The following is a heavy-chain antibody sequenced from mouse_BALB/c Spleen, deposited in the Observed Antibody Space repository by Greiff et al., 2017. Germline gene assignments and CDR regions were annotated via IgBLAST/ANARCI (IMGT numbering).Heavy chain of an antibody. CDR2: INPYNGDT. J-gene: IGHJ3*01. CDR1: GYSFTGYF. CDR3: ARSKQGFAY. Sequence: EVQGVESGPELVKPGASVKISCKASGYSFTGYFMNWVMQSHGKSLEWIGRINPYNGDTFYNQKFKGKATLTVDKSSSTAHMELRSLASEDSAVYYCARSKQGFAYWGQGTLVTVSA. V-gene: IGHV1-20*02.